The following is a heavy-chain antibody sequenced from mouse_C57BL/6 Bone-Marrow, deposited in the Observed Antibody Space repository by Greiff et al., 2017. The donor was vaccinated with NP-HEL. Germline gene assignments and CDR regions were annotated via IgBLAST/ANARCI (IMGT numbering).Heavy chain of an antibody. CDR1: GYTFTSYW. Sequence: QVQLQQSGAELVKPGASVKLSCKASGYTFTSYWMQWVKQRPGQGLEWIGEIDPSDSYTNYNQKFKGKATLTVDTSSSTAYMQLSSLTSEDSAVYYCAKLGRDYFDYWGQGTTLTVSS. V-gene: IGHV1-50*01. CDR3: AKLGRDYFDY. J-gene: IGHJ2*01. CDR2: IDPSDSYT. D-gene: IGHD4-1*01.